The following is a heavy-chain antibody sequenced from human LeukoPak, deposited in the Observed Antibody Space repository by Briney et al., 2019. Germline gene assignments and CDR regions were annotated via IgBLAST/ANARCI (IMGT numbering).Heavy chain of an antibody. D-gene: IGHD3-22*01. CDR3: ASSGYYDSSGYLFY. Sequence: PGGSLRLSCAASGFTFSSYGMHWVRQAPGKGLEGVAVIWYDGSNEYYADSVKGRFTISRDNSKNTLYLQMNSLRAEDTAVYYCASSGYYDSSGYLFYWGQGTLVTVSS. V-gene: IGHV3-33*01. J-gene: IGHJ4*02. CDR2: IWYDGSNE. CDR1: GFTFSSYG.